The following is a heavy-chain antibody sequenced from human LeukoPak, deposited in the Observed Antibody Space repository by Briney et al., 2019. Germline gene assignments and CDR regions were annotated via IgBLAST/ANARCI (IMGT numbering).Heavy chain of an antibody. V-gene: IGHV1-69*13. CDR2: IIPIFGTA. CDR3: ARDYYGSGSSLEGFDY. J-gene: IGHJ4*02. D-gene: IGHD3-10*01. CDR1: GGTFSSYA. Sequence: ASVKVSCKASGGTFSSYAISWVRQAPGQGLEWMGRIIPIFGTANYAQKFQGRVTITADESTSTAYMELSSLRSEDTAVYYCARDYYGSGSSLEGFDYWGQGTLVTVSS.